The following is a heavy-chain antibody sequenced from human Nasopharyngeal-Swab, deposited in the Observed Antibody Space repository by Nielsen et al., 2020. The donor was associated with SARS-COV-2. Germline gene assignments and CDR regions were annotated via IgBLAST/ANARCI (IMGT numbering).Heavy chain of an antibody. Sequence: GGSLRLSCAASGFTFENYWMSWLRLAPGKGLEWLANINQGGMEKHYADSVKGRFTISRDNAKSSLDLQMNSLQDEDTAVYYCARDGDGRCCGYGSAWGQGTLVTVSS. D-gene: IGHD5-12*01. CDR2: INQGGMEK. J-gene: IGHJ4*03. CDR1: GFTFENYW. V-gene: IGHV3-7*03. CDR3: ARDGDGRCCGYGSA.